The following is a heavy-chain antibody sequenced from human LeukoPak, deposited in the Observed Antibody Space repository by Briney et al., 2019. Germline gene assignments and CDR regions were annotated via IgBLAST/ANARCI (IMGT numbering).Heavy chain of an antibody. J-gene: IGHJ3*02. CDR3: TRISSGWGDDFDI. Sequence: GASVKVSCKASGYTCTSYGISWVRQAPGQGLGRVGWISAYNGNTNYAQKLQGRVTMTTDTSTSTAYMELRSQRSDDTDVYYCTRISSGWGDDFDIWGQGTMVTVSS. D-gene: IGHD6-19*01. V-gene: IGHV1-18*01. CDR2: ISAYNGNT. CDR1: GYTCTSYG.